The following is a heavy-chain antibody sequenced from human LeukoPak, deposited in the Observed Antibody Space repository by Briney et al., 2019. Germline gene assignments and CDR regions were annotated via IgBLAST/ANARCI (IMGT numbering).Heavy chain of an antibody. CDR1: GYTFTSYG. D-gene: IGHD3-3*01. J-gene: IGHJ5*02. CDR2: ISAYNGNT. CDR3: ATDFWSGYSNWFDP. Sequence: AASVKVSCKASGYTFTSYGISWVRQSPGQGLEWMGWISAYNGNTNYAQKLQGRVTMTTDTSTSTVYMELRSLRSEDTAVYYCATDFWSGYSNWFDPWGQGTLVTVSS. V-gene: IGHV1-18*01.